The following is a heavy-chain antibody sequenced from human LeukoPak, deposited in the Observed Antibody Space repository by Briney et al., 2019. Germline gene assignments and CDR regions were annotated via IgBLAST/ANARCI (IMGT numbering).Heavy chain of an antibody. CDR2: INWNGGST. V-gene: IGHV3-20*04. CDR1: GFTFDDYG. J-gene: IGHJ4*02. Sequence: GGSLRLSCAASGFTFDDYGMSWVRQAPGKGLEWVSGINWNGGSTGYADSVKGRFTISRDNAKNSLYLQMNSLRAEDAALYYCARDVGSSRYEDYWGQGTLVTVSS. CDR3: ARDVGSSRYEDY. D-gene: IGHD6-13*01.